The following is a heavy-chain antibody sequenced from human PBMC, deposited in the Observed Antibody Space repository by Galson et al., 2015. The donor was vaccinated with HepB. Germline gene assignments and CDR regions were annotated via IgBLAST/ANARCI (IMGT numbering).Heavy chain of an antibody. D-gene: IGHD5-24*01. CDR2: IKQDGSEK. CDR1: GFTFSAHW. Sequence: SLRLSCAASGFTFSAHWMNWVRQAPGEGLEWVANIKQDGSEKYYVDSVKGRFTISRDNAKNSLYLQMNSLRAEDTAVYYCAALDGYNYEYFQDWGQGTLVTVSS. V-gene: IGHV3-7*01. CDR3: AALDGYNYEYFQD. J-gene: IGHJ1*01.